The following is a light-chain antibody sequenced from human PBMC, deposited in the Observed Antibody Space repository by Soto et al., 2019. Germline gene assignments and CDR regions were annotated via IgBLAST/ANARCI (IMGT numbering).Light chain of an antibody. CDR3: QQYDTSPRT. CDR1: QDVSSSY. J-gene: IGKJ2*01. CDR2: GTS. Sequence: EIVLTQSPGTLSLSPGERATLSCRASQDVSSSYLAWYQQKLGQAPRLLMNGTSNRATGIPDRFSGSGSGTDFTLTISRLEAEDFAVYYCQQYDTSPRTFGQGTKVDIK. V-gene: IGKV3-20*01.